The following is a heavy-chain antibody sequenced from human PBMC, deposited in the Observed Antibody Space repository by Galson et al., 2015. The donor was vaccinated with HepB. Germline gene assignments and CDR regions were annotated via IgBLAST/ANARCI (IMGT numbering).Heavy chain of an antibody. CDR1: GFTFRIYG. CDR3: AKTHRPRDYYDINTPGGEIDF. CDR2: VSYDGNTK. V-gene: IGHV3-30*18. D-gene: IGHD3-22*01. Sequence: SLRLSCAVSGFTFRIYGMHWVRQAPGKGLEWVAVVSYDGNTKYSADSVRGRFTISRDNSKSTLYLEMNSLRPEDTAVYYCAKTHRPRDYYDINTPGGEIDFWGLGTLVTVSS. J-gene: IGHJ4*02.